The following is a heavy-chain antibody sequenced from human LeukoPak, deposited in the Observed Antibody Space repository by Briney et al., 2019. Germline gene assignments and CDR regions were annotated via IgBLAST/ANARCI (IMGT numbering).Heavy chain of an antibody. CDR2: MNPNSGNT. J-gene: IGHJ4*02. CDR3: ARTRIAARYFDY. Sequence: SVKVSCKASGYTFTSYDINWVRQATGQGLEWMGWMNPNSGNTGYAQKFQDRGTMTRNTSISTAYMELSSLRSEDTAVYYCARTRIAARYFDYWGQGTLVTVSS. V-gene: IGHV1-8*01. D-gene: IGHD6-6*01. CDR1: GYTFTSYD.